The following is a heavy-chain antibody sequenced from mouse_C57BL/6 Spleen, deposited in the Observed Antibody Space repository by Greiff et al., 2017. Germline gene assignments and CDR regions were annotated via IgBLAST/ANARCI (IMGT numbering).Heavy chain of an antibody. CDR3: AREIRRYYWYFDV. V-gene: IGHV1-26*01. J-gene: IGHJ1*03. CDR2: INPNNGGT. CDR1: GYTFTDYY. Sequence: EVQLQQSGPELVKPGASVKISCKASGYTFTDYYMNWVKQSHGKSLEWIGDINPNNGGTSYNQKFKGKATLTVDKSSSTAYMELRSLTSEDSAVYYCAREIRRYYWYFDVWGTGTTVTVSS. D-gene: IGHD1-1*01.